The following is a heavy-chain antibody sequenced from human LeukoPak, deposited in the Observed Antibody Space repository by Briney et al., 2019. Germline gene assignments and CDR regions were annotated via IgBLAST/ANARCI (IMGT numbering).Heavy chain of an antibody. CDR3: ATTYSGNIDY. D-gene: IGHD1-26*01. Sequence: SETLSLTCTVSGGSISSSSYYWSWIRQPPGKGLEWIGEINHSGSTNYNPSLKSRVTISVDTSKNQFSLKLSSVTAADTAVYYCATTYSGNIDYWGQGTLVTVSS. V-gene: IGHV4-39*07. CDR1: GGSISSSSYY. J-gene: IGHJ4*02. CDR2: INHSGST.